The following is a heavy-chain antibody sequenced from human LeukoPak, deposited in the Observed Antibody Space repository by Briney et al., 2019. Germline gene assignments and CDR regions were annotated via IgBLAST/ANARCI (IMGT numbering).Heavy chain of an antibody. CDR3: ARLGSITMIVVVSV. CDR1: GGSISSSSYY. J-gene: IGHJ4*02. D-gene: IGHD3-22*01. Sequence: PSETLSLTCAVSGGSISSSSYYWGWIRQPPGKGLEWIGSIYYSGSTYYNPSLKSRVTISVDTSKNQFSLKPSSVTAADTAVYYWARLGSITMIVVVSVWGQGTLVTVSS. CDR2: IYYSGST. V-gene: IGHV4-39*01.